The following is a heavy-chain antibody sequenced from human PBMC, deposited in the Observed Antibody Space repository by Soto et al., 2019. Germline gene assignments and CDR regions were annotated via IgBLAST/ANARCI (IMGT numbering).Heavy chain of an antibody. CDR2: ISYDGSTT. Sequence: QVQLLESGGGVVQSGRSLRLSCAASGFIFSSYGMNWVRQAPGKGLEWVAGISYDGSTTYYAESVEGRVTISRDNSTNTLDLQINSLRPEDTAVYYGAKGGSGSDRHAFAIWGQGTGVTVSS. V-gene: IGHV3-30*18. CDR1: GFIFSSYG. J-gene: IGHJ3*02. D-gene: IGHD1-26*01. CDR3: AKGGSGSDRHAFAI.